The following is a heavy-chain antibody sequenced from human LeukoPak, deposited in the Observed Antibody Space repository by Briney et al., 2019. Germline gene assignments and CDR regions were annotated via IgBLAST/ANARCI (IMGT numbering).Heavy chain of an antibody. D-gene: IGHD6-6*01. V-gene: IGHV1-18*01. J-gene: IGHJ4*02. CDR3: ARDLWSDITARLPSGVPDY. CDR2: ISDYYGNT. CDR1: GYTFTSYG. Sequence: ASVKVSCKASGYTFTSYGISWVRQAPGQGLEWMGWISDYYGNTDYAQTLQGRVTMTTDTSTSTAYMELRSLRSDDTAVYYCARDLWSDITARLPSGVPDYWGQGTLVTVSS.